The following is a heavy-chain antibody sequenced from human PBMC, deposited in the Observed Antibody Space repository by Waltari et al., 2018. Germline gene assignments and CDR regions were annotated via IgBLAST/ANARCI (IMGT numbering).Heavy chain of an antibody. CDR1: GYTFTSYA. CDR3: ASLVGDYYDSPEVDYFDY. V-gene: IGHV1-3*01. Sequence: QVQLVQSGAEVKKPGASVKVSCKASGYTFTSYAMHWVRQAPGQRLEWMGWINAGNGNTKYSQKFQGRVTITRDTSASTAYMELSSLRSEDTAVYYCASLVGDYYDSPEVDYFDYWGQGTLVIVSS. J-gene: IGHJ4*02. CDR2: INAGNGNT. D-gene: IGHD3-22*01.